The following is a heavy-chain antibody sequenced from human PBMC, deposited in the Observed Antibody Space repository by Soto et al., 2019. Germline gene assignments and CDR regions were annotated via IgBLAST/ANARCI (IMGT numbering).Heavy chain of an antibody. J-gene: IGHJ4*02. CDR3: LSAYCGGDCYDY. CDR2: IYSGGST. D-gene: IGHD2-21*01. Sequence: GGSLRLSCAASGFTVSSNYMSWVRQAPGKGLEWVSVIYSGGSTYYADSVKGRFTISRDNSKNTLYLQMNSLRAEDTAVYYCLSAYCGGDCYDYWGQGTLVTVSS. CDR1: GFTVSSNY. V-gene: IGHV3-53*01.